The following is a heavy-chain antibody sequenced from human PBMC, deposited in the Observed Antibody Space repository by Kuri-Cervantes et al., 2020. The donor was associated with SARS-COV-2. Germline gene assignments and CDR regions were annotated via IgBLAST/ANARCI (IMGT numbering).Heavy chain of an antibody. D-gene: IGHD6-6*01. CDR3: ARDVIAARPSRGAFDI. J-gene: IGHJ3*02. CDR1: GFTFSSYA. V-gene: IGHV3-48*01. Sequence: GESLKISCAASGFTFSSYAMSWVRQAPGKGLEWVSYISSSSSTIYYADSVKGRFTISRDNAKNSLYLQMNSLRAEDTAVYYCARDVIAARPSRGAFDIWGQGTMVTVSS. CDR2: ISSSSSTI.